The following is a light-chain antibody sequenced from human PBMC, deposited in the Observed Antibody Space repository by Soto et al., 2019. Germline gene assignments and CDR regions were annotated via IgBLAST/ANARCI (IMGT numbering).Light chain of an antibody. V-gene: IGKV3-20*01. Sequence: IVLTQSPDTLSLSPGERATLSCRASQSVSSNYLAWYQQKLGQAPRLLIYDASRRATGIPDRFSGSGSGTEFTLTISSLQSEDFVMYYCQQYGSSPITFGQGTRLEI. CDR1: QSVSSNY. CDR2: DAS. CDR3: QQYGSSPIT. J-gene: IGKJ5*01.